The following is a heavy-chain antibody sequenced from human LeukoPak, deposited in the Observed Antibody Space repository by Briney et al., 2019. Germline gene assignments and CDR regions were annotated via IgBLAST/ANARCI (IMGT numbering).Heavy chain of an antibody. J-gene: IGHJ5*02. CDR3: ARDSGTTGEVRFDP. Sequence: SETLSLTCTVSGGSISSYYWSWIRQPPGKGLEWIAYIYYSGSTNYNPSLKSRVTISVDTSKNQFSLKLSSVTAADTAVYYCARDSGTTGEVRFDPWGQGTLVTVSS. D-gene: IGHD1-7*01. CDR2: IYYSGST. CDR1: GGSISSYY. V-gene: IGHV4-59*01.